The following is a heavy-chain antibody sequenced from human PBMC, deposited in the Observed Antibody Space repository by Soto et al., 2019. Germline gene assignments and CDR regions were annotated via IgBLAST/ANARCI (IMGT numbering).Heavy chain of an antibody. V-gene: IGHV1-46*01. CDR3: ARDQSDESSAYSYWWFDP. CDR2: INPSSGYT. J-gene: IGHJ5*02. Sequence: GASVKVSCKASGYTFTTHWMHWVRQAPGQGLEWMAVINPSSGYTTYAQKFQGRVTVTRDTSTNMVYMELSSLRSEDTAVYYCARDQSDESSAYSYWWFDPWGQGTLVTVSS. CDR1: GYTFTTHW. D-gene: IGHD3-22*01.